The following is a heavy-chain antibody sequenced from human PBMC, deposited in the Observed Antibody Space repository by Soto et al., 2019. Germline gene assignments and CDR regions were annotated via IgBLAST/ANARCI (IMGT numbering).Heavy chain of an antibody. CDR1: GGSISSYY. V-gene: IGHV4-59*01. J-gene: IGHJ5*02. Sequence: SETLSLTCTVSGGSISSYYWSRIRQPPGKGLEWIGYIYYSGSTNYNPSPKSRVTISVYTSKNQFSLKLSSVTAADTAVYYCAGGYGSGYYYWFDPWGQGTLVTVSS. CDR3: AGGYGSGYYYWFDP. CDR2: IYYSGST. D-gene: IGHD3-22*01.